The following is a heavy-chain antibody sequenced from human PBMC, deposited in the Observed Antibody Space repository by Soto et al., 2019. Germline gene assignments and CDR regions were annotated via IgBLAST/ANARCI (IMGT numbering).Heavy chain of an antibody. Sequence: SVKVSCKASGGTFSSYAISWVRQAPGQGLEWMGGIIPIFGTANYAQKFQGRVTITADESTSTAYMELSSLRSEDTAVYYCARPFLSFSAQGNAFDIWGQGTMVTVSS. V-gene: IGHV1-69*13. D-gene: IGHD3-16*02. CDR2: IIPIFGTA. CDR3: ARPFLSFSAQGNAFDI. CDR1: GGTFSSYA. J-gene: IGHJ3*02.